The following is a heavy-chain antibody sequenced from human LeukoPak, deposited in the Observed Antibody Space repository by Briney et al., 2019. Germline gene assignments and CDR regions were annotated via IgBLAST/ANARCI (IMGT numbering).Heavy chain of an antibody. V-gene: IGHV4-34*01. D-gene: IGHD3-16*01. Sequence: SETLSLTCAVYGGSFSGYYWSWIRQPPGKGLEWIGEINHSGSTNYNPSLKSRVTISVDTSKNQFSLKLSSVTAADTAVYYCARFTSTFSFDYWGQGTLVTVSS. CDR1: GGSFSGYY. CDR2: INHSGST. CDR3: ARFTSTFSFDY. J-gene: IGHJ4*02.